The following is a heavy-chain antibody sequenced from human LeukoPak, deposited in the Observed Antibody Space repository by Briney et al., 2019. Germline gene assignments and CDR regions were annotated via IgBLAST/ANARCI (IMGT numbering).Heavy chain of an antibody. Sequence: SETLSLTCAVYGGSFSGYYWSWIRQPPGKGLEWIGEINHSGSTNYNPSLKSRVTISVDTSKNQFSLKLSSVTAADTAVYYCARGRGLVWVVVITGPHFDYWGQGTLVTVSS. CDR3: ARGRGLVWVVVITGPHFDY. J-gene: IGHJ4*02. CDR2: INHSGST. V-gene: IGHV4-34*01. D-gene: IGHD3-22*01. CDR1: GGSFSGYY.